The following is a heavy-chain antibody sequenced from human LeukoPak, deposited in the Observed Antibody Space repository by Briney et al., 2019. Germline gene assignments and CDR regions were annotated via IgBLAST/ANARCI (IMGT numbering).Heavy chain of an antibody. CDR2: ISGSGGTT. J-gene: IGHJ5*02. CDR1: GFTFSSYA. V-gene: IGHV3-23*01. D-gene: IGHD2-2*01. Sequence: GGSLRLSCAVSGFTFSSYAMSWVRQAPGKGLEWVSGISGSGGTTYYADSVKGRFTISRDNSKKTLYPQMNRLRAEDTAVYYCAKENAAAALPDNWFDPWGQGTLVTVSS. CDR3: AKENAAAALPDNWFDP.